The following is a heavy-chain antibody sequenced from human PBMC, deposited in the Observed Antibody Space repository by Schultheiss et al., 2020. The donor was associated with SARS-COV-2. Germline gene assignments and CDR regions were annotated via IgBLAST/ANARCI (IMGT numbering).Heavy chain of an antibody. V-gene: IGHV1-69*13. CDR3: TRHGSGSYDSVDY. J-gene: IGHJ4*02. CDR2: IIPIFGTA. Sequence: SVKVSCKASGGTFSSYAISWVRQAPGQGLEWMGGIIPIFGTANYAQKFQGRVTITADESTSTAYMELSSLRSEDTAVYYCTRHGSGSYDSVDYWGQGTLVTVSS. CDR1: GGTFSSYA. D-gene: IGHD1-26*01.